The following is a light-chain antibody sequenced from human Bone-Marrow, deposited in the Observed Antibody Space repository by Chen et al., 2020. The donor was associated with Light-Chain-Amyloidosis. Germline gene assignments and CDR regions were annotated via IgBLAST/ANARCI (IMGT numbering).Light chain of an antibody. J-gene: IGLJ3*02. V-gene: IGLV2-11*01. CDR3: SSYAGTYTWV. Sequence: QSALPQPRPVSGSLGRSVTIPCTGTSSVIGAYTYVSWYQQHPGKAPTPIIYDVNKRPSGVPERFSGFRSGSTPSLTISRLQADDESDYFCSSYAGTYTWVFGGGTKLTVL. CDR1: SSVIGAYTY. CDR2: DVN.